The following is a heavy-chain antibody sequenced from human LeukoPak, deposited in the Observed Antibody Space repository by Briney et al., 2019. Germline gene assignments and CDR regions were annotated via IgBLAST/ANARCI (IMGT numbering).Heavy chain of an antibody. J-gene: IGHJ4*02. V-gene: IGHV5-51*01. CDR2: IYPGDADT. CDR3: ARHHSASYYYFDY. CDR1: GYGFTNYR. D-gene: IGHD1-26*01. Sequence: GESLKISCKGSGYGFTNYRIGWARQMPGKGLEWMGIIYPGDADTRYSPSFQGQVTISADKSISTAYLQWSSLKASDTAMYCCARHHSASYYYFDYWGQGTLVTVSS.